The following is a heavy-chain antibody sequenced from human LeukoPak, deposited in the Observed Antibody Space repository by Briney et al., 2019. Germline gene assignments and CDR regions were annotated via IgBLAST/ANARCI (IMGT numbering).Heavy chain of an antibody. CDR2: IKYDASST. CDR3: ARNLPAADY. CDR1: GFTFDEYA. Sequence: GGSLRLSCAASGFTFDEYAMHWVRQAPGKGLVWVSRIKYDASSTSYADSVKGRFTISRDNAKNSLYLQMNSLRAEDTAVYYCARNLPAADYWGQGTLVTVSS. V-gene: IGHV3-74*01. J-gene: IGHJ4*02. D-gene: IGHD2-2*01.